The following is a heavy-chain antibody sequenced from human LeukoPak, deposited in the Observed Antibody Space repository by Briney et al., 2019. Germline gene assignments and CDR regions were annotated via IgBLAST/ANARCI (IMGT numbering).Heavy chain of an antibody. CDR1: GFTFSHHW. D-gene: IGHD1-26*01. CDR2: INLDGNKK. Sequence: GGSLRLSCATSGFTFSHHWMSWVRQAPGKGLEWVANINLDGNKKYYVDSVKGRFTISRDNAQKSLYLQMNSLRVEDTAVYYCARDGNGGSYLGQNWFDPWGQGTLVTVSS. CDR3: ARDGNGGSYLGQNWFDP. V-gene: IGHV3-7*01. J-gene: IGHJ5*02.